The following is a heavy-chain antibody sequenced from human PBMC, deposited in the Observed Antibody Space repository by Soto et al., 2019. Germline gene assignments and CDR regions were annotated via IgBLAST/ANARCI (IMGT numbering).Heavy chain of an antibody. J-gene: IGHJ4*02. D-gene: IGHD2-21*01. CDR3: AKLWGYYFES. CDR2: IYTRGTT. V-gene: IGHV3-53*01. Sequence: AGGSLRLSCSASGLSVNNTYMTWVRQAPGRRPEWVAVIYTRGTTHYADFATGRFTFSRDNSKNTLYLQMDSLRPEDTAVYYCAKLWGYYFESWGPGTLVTVSS. CDR1: GLSVNNTY.